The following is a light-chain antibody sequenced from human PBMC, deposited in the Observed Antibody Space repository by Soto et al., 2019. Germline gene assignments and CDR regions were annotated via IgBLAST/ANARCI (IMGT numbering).Light chain of an antibody. Sequence: EIVLTQSPGTLSLSPGERATLSCRASQSVSSSYLAWYQQKPGQAPRLLIYGASSRDTGIPDRFSGSGSETDFTLTISRLEPEDVAVYYCQQYGSSSWTVGQGTKVEIK. V-gene: IGKV3-20*01. J-gene: IGKJ1*01. CDR2: GAS. CDR3: QQYGSSSWT. CDR1: QSVSSSY.